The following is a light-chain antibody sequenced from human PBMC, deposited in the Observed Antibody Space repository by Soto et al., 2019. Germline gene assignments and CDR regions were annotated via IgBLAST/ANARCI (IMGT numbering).Light chain of an antibody. Sequence: DIQITQSPSSLSTSIGDRVTITFRESQRINIYLNWYRQKPGKAPELLIYSASNLQSGVPSRFSGSGSGTDFTLTISGLQSEDFATYYCQQSFSTPTFGQGTRLEIK. V-gene: IGKV1-39*01. CDR3: QQSFSTPT. CDR1: QRINIY. J-gene: IGKJ5*01. CDR2: SAS.